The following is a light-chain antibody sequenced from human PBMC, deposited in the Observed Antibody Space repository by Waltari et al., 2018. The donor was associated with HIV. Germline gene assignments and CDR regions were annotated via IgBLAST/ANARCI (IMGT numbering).Light chain of an antibody. CDR2: DAS. CDR1: HNINNY. Sequence: DIQMTPSPPSLSASVGDRATITCRASHNINNYVNWYQHKPGKVPRLLIYDASRLESGAPSRFSGSGFGTDFTLTISSLQQEDFATYYCLQTYRAPLTFGPGTRVDFK. J-gene: IGKJ3*01. CDR3: LQTYRAPLT. V-gene: IGKV1-39*01.